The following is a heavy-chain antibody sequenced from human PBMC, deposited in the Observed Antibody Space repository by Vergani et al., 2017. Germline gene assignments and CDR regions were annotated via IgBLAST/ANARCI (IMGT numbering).Heavy chain of an antibody. CDR3: VKDHTPGWFDP. CDR2: ISGSGGST. J-gene: IGHJ5*02. CDR1: GFTFSSYS. Sequence: EVQLLESGGGLVQPGGSLRLSCAASGFTFSSYSMNWVRQAPGKGLEWVSAISGSGGSTYYADSVKGRFTISRDNSKNTLYLQMNSLRAEDTAVYYCVKDHTPGWFDPWGQGTLVTVSS. V-gene: IGHV3-23*01.